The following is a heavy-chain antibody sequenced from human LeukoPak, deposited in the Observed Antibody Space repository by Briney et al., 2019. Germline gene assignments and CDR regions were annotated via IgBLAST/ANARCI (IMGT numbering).Heavy chain of an antibody. CDR1: GFTFSNYG. J-gene: IGHJ4*02. V-gene: IGHV3-30*03. CDR2: ISYDGSNK. Sequence: GGSLRLSCAASGFTFSNYGMHWVRQAPGKGLEWVAVISYDGSNKYYADSVKGRFTISRDNSKNTLYLQMNSLRAEDTAVYYCTTVTLRPVGLWGQGTLVTVSS. D-gene: IGHD3-10*01. CDR3: TTVTLRPVGL.